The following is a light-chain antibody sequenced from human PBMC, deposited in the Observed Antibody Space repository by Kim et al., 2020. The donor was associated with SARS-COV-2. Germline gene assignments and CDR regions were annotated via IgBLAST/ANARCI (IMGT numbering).Light chain of an antibody. CDR3: AAWDGRLKGVI. Sequence: QSVLTQPPSASGTPGQRVTISCSGSSSNIVSNTVNWYQQLPGTAPKLLIYSNDQRPSGVPVRISGSKSGTSASLAISGLQSEDEAEYFCAAWDGRLKGVICGGGTQLTVL. J-gene: IGLJ2*01. V-gene: IGLV1-44*01. CDR2: SND. CDR1: SSNIVSNT.